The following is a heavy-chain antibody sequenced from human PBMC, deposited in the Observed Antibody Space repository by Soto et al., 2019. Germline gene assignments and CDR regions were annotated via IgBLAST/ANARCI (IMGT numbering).Heavy chain of an antibody. CDR1: GFTFRSYS. J-gene: IGHJ6*02. CDR2: ISSSSSYI. Sequence: GGSLRLSCAASGFTFRSYSMNWVRQAPGKGLEWVSSISSSSSYIYYADSVKGRFTISRDNAKNSLYRQMNSLTAEDTAVYYCSREAGGTPHCYYFAMDIRGQETT. V-gene: IGHV3-21*01. CDR3: SREAGGTPHCYYFAMDI. D-gene: IGHD3-16*01.